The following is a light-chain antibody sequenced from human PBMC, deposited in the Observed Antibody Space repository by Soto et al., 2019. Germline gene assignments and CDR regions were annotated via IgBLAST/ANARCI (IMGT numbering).Light chain of an antibody. CDR3: AAWDDSLNVPVYV. J-gene: IGLJ1*01. Sequence: QSVLTQPPSASGTPGQRVTISCSGGSSNIGSNTVNWYQQLPGTAPKLLIYSNNQRPSGVPDRFSGSKSGTSASLAISGLQSEDEADFYCAAWDDSLNVPVYVFGTGTKLTVL. V-gene: IGLV1-44*01. CDR2: SNN. CDR1: SSNIGSNT.